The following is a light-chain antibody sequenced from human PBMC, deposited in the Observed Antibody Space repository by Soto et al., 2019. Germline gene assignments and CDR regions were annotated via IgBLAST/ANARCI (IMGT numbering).Light chain of an antibody. CDR3: AAWDDSLSALYV. CDR2: SNN. V-gene: IGLV1-47*02. CDR1: SSNIGSNY. Sequence: QSVLTQPPSASRTPGQRITISCSGSSSNIGSNYVYWYQQLPGTAPKLLIYSNNQRPSGVPDRFSGSKSGTSASLAISGLRSEDEADYYCAAWDDSLSALYVFGTGTKVTVL. J-gene: IGLJ1*01.